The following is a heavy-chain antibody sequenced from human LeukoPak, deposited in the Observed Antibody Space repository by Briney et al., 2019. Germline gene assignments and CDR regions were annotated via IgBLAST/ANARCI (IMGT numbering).Heavy chain of an antibody. J-gene: IGHJ4*02. CDR2: IYYSGST. CDR3: ARVGLLDDILTGRFDY. D-gene: IGHD3-9*01. V-gene: IGHV4-59*01. Sequence: SETLSLTCTVSGGSISSYYWSWIRQPPGKGLEWIGYIYYSGSTNYNPSLKSRVTISVDTSKSQFSLKLSSVTAADTAVYYCARVGLLDDILTGRFDYWGQGTLVTVSS. CDR1: GGSISSYY.